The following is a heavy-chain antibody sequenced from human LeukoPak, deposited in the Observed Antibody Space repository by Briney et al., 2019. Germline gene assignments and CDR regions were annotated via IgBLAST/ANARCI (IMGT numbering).Heavy chain of an antibody. CDR3: ARGSRRWLPAQSFDY. J-gene: IGHJ4*02. CDR1: GGSISSYY. CDR2: IYYSGST. V-gene: IGHV4-59*01. Sequence: SETLSLTCTVSGGSISSYYWSWIRQPPGKGLEWIGYIYYSGSTNYNPSLKSRVTISVDTSKNQFSLKLSSVTAADTAVYYCARGSRRWLPAQSFDYWGQGTLVTVSS. D-gene: IGHD5-24*01.